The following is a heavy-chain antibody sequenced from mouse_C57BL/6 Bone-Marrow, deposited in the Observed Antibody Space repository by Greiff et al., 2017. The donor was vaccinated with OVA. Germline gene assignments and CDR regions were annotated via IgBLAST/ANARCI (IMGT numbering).Heavy chain of an antibody. CDR1: GFSFNTYA. Sequence: EVQGVESGGGLVQPKGSLKLSCAASGFSFNTYAMNWVRQAPGKGLEWVARIRSKSNNYATYYADSVKDRFTISRDDSESMLYLQMNNLKTEDTAMYYCVSPYYYGSFAYWGQGTLVTVSA. D-gene: IGHD1-1*01. CDR3: VSPYYYGSFAY. CDR2: IRSKSNNYAT. J-gene: IGHJ3*01. V-gene: IGHV10-1*01.